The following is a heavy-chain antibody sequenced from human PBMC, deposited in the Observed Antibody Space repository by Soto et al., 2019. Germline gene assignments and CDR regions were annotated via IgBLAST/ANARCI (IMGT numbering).Heavy chain of an antibody. J-gene: IGHJ4*02. CDR1: GGTFSSYT. CDR3: ARDIHDYGAPRY. D-gene: IGHD4-17*01. V-gene: IGHV1-69*08. Sequence: QVQLVQSGAEVKKPGSSVKVSCKASGGTFSSYTISWVRQAPGQGLEWMGRIIPILGIANYAQKFQGRVTITADKSTSTAYMELSSLRSEDTAVYYCARDIHDYGAPRYWGQGTLVTVSS. CDR2: IIPILGIA.